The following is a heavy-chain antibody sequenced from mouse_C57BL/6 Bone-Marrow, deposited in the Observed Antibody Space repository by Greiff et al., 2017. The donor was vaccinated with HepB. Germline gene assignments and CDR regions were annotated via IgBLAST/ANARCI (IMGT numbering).Heavy chain of an antibody. CDR3: ARHQYGNYSLFAY. V-gene: IGHV5-12*01. Sequence: EVKLVESGGGLVQPGGSLKLSCAASGFTFSDYYMYWVRQTPEKRLEWVAYISNGGGSTYYPDTVKGRFTISRDNAKNTLYLQMSRLKSEDTAMYYCARHQYGNYSLFAYWGQGTLVTVSA. J-gene: IGHJ3*01. CDR1: GFTFSDYY. D-gene: IGHD2-1*01. CDR2: ISNGGGST.